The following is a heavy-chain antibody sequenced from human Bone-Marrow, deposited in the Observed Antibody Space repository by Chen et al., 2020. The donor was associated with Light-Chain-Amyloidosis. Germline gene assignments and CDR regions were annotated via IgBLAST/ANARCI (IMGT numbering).Heavy chain of an antibody. J-gene: IGHJ4*02. Sequence: EVQLEQSGPEVKKPGESLKISRTGSGYTFPNYWIGWVRQMPEKGLEWLGVIYPDDSDARYSPSFEGQVTISADKSITTAYLQWRSLKASDTAMYYCARRRDGYNFDYWGQGTLVTVSS. CDR1: GYTFPNYW. CDR3: ARRRDGYNFDY. CDR2: IYPDDSDA. V-gene: IGHV5-51*01. D-gene: IGHD5-12*01.